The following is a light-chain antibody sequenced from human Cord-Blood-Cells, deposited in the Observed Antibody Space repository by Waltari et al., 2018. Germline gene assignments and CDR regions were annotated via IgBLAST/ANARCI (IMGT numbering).Light chain of an antibody. V-gene: IGKV1-39*01. CDR2: AAS. CDR1: QSISSY. J-gene: IGKJ3*01. Sequence: DIQMTQSQSSLYASVGDRVTITCRASQSISSYLNWYQQKPGKAPKLLIYAASSLQSGVPSRFSGSGSGTDFTLTISSLQPEDFATYYCQQSYSTPFTFGPGTKVDIK. CDR3: QQSYSTPFT.